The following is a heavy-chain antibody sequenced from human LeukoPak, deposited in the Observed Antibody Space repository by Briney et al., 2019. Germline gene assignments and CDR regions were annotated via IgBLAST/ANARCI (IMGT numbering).Heavy chain of an antibody. J-gene: IGHJ4*02. CDR2: NYYSGST. CDR1: GGSISSCGYN. D-gene: IGHD6-13*01. Sequence: PSETLSLTCSVSGGSISSCGYNWGCTRQPPGKGLVWIGSNYYSGSTYYNPSHKRRVTISVDTSRNQFSLKLGSVTDADTAVYYCAGHGSIATGAFTYWGQGTLVTVSS. V-gene: IGHV4-39*01. CDR3: AGHGSIATGAFTY.